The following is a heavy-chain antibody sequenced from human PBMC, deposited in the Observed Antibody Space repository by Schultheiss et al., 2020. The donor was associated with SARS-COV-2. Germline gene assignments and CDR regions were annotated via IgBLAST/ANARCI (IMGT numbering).Heavy chain of an antibody. CDR2: INSDGSST. CDR1: GFTFSSYW. V-gene: IGHV3-74*01. D-gene: IGHD6-6*01. J-gene: IGHJ6*02. CDR3: ARDLSSSYYYYYGMDV. Sequence: GGSLRLSCAASGFTFSSYWMHWVRQAPGKGLVWVSRINSDGSSTSYADSVKGRFTISRDNSKNTLYLQMNSLRAEDTAVYYCARDLSSSYYYYYGMDVWGQGTTVTVSS.